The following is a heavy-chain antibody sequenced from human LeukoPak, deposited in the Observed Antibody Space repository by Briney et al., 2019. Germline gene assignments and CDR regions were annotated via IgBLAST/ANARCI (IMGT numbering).Heavy chain of an antibody. CDR2: IYTAGTT. CDR3: ARGYAQAEVTAPDY. J-gene: IGHJ4*02. V-gene: IGHV3-53*01. Sequence: GGSLRLSCAASGFIVNSYYMSWFRQAPGKGLEWVSVIYTAGTTHYADSVRGRSIISRDYSKNTLNLQMNSLRAEDTAVYYCARGYAQAEVTAPDYWGQGILVTVSS. D-gene: IGHD1-14*01. CDR1: GFIVNSYY.